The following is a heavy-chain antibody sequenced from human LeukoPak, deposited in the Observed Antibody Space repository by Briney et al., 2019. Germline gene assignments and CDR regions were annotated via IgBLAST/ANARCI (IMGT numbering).Heavy chain of an antibody. D-gene: IGHD6-13*01. CDR2: IYYSGST. V-gene: IGHV4-61*08. CDR1: GGSISSGGYY. Sequence: SQTLSLTCTVSGGSISSGGYYWIWIRQHPGKGLEWIGSIYYSGSTNYNPSLKSRVTISVDTSKNQFSLKLSSVTAADTAVYYCARGVPGPYSSSWYYFDYWGQGTLVTVSS. CDR3: ARGVPGPYSSSWYYFDY. J-gene: IGHJ4*02.